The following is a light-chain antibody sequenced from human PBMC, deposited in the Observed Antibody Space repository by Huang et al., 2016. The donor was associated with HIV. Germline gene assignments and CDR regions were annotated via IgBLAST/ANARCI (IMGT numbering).Light chain of an antibody. CDR1: QDIINS. V-gene: IGKV1-9*01. CDR3: QQLHSYPIT. J-gene: IGKJ5*01. CDR2: AAS. Sequence: IQLTQSPSSLSASVGDRVTITCRASQDIINSLVWYQHSPGQAPKLLIYAASSLQSGVPSRYSGSGSGTNFTLTISNLQPDDFATYYCQQLHSYPITFGQGTRLEIK.